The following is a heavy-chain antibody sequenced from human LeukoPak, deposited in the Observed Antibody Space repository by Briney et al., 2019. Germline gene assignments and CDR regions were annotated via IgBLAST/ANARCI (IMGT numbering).Heavy chain of an antibody. J-gene: IGHJ4*02. Sequence: SETLSLTCTVSGYSISSGYYWGWIRQPPGKGLEWIGSIYHSGSTYYNPSLKSRVTISVDTSKNHFSLKLTSVTAADTAVYYCAREHYYDSTAYLDWGQGTLVSVSS. CDR2: IYHSGST. D-gene: IGHD3-22*01. CDR3: AREHYYDSTAYLD. CDR1: GYSISSGYY. V-gene: IGHV4-38-2*02.